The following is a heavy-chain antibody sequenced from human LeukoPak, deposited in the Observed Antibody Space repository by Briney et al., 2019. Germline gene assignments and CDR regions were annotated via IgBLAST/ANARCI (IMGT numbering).Heavy chain of an antibody. J-gene: IGHJ4*02. CDR1: GDSFTGYY. CDR2: INPNSGGT. CDR3: ARDYSAGSYYGY. D-gene: IGHD1-26*01. Sequence: ASVKVSCKASGDSFTGYYMHWVRQAPGQGLEWMGWINPNSGGTNYAQKFQGRVTMTRDTSISTAYMELSRLRSDDTAVYYCARDYSAGSYYGYWGQGTLVTVSS. V-gene: IGHV1-2*02.